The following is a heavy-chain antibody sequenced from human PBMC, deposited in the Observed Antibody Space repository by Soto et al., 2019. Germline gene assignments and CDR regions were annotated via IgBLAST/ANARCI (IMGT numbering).Heavy chain of an antibody. CDR2: IDPSDSQT. Sequence: PGESLDTSWKGSGYIFACYLIAWDRQNPGKGVEWRGRIDPSDSQTYYSPSFRGRVTISVTKSITTVFLQWSSLRTSDTAMYYCARQIYDSEKDPTFQYYFDSWGQGTPVTVSS. CDR1: GYIFACYL. CDR3: ARQIYDSEKDPTFQYYFDS. V-gene: IGHV5-10-1*01. J-gene: IGHJ4*02. D-gene: IGHD5-12*01.